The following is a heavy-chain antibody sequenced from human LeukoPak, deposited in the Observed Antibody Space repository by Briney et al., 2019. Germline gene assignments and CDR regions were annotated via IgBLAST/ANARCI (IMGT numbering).Heavy chain of an antibody. CDR3: ARAVRYSIYNWFDP. D-gene: IGHD5-18*01. J-gene: IGHJ5*02. Sequence: SETLSLTCAVSGGSISSGGYSWSWIRQPPGKGLEWIGYIYHSGSTYYNPSLKSRVTISVDRPKNQFSLKLSSVTAAATAVYYCARAVRYSIYNWFDPWGQGTLVTVSS. V-gene: IGHV4-30-2*01. CDR1: GGSISSGGYS. CDR2: IYHSGST.